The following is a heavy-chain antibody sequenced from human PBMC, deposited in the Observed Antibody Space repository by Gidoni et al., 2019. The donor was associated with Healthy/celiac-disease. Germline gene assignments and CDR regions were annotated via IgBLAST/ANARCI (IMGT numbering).Heavy chain of an antibody. CDR3: AKDTAARPYDAFDI. V-gene: IGHV3-9*01. D-gene: IGHD6-6*01. Sequence: EVQLVESGGGLVQPGRSLRLSCAASGFTFADYAMHWVRQAPGKGLEWVSGISWNSGSIGYADSVKGRFTISRDNAKNSLYLQMNSLRAEDTALYYCAKDTAARPYDAFDIWGQGTMVTVSS. CDR2: ISWNSGSI. CDR1: GFTFADYA. J-gene: IGHJ3*02.